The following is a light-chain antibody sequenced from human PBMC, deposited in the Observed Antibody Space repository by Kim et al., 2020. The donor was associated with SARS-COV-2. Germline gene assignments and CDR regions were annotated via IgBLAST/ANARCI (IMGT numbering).Light chain of an antibody. CDR3: SSYAGSNNFDV. Sequence: HSVTISCSGTSSDVCGYNSVSWYQQHPGKAPKLMVYEVSERPSGVPDRFSGSKSGNTASLTVSGLQAEDEADYYCSSYAGSNNFDVFGSGTKVTVL. V-gene: IGLV2-8*01. CDR1: SSDVCGYNS. J-gene: IGLJ1*01. CDR2: EVS.